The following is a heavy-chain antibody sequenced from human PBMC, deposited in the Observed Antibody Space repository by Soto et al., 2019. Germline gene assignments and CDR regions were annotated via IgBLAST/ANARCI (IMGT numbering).Heavy chain of an antibody. CDR3: ARDGTLTDDDAFDI. D-gene: IGHD3-16*01. V-gene: IGHV4-31*03. CDR1: GGSISSGGYY. CDR2: IYYSGST. J-gene: IGHJ3*02. Sequence: SETLSLTCTVSGGSISSGGYYWSWIRQHPGKGLEWIGYIYYSGSTYYNPFLKSRVTKSDDTSKNQFSLKLSSVTAADTAVYYCARDGTLTDDDAFDIWGQGTMVTVSS.